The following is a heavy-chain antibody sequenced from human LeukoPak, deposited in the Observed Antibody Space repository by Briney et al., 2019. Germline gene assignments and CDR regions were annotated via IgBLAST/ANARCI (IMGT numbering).Heavy chain of an antibody. V-gene: IGHV4-39*07. CDR1: GGSISSSSYY. CDR3: ARDRSGYYY. CDR2: IFYSGST. D-gene: IGHD3-22*01. Sequence: PSETLSLTCTVSGGSISSSSYYWGWIRQPPGKGLAWIGSIFYSGSTYYNPSLKSRVTISVDTSKNQFSLKLSSVTAADTAVYYCARDRSGYYYWGQGTLVTVSS. J-gene: IGHJ4*02.